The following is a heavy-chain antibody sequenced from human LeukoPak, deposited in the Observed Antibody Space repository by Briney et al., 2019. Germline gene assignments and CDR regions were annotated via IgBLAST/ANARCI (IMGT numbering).Heavy chain of an antibody. CDR2: IDHRGNT. CDR1: GGSFSGYF. CDR3: ARGRTDAWELQDS. Sequence: PSETLSLTCAVYGGSFSGYFWNWIRQPPGKGLEWIAEIDHRGNTNYNPSLRSRVAIPVDMSNSHFSLKLTSVTAADTAVYYCARGRTDAWELQDSWGQGTLVTVSS. D-gene: IGHD1-26*01. J-gene: IGHJ5*01. V-gene: IGHV4-34*01.